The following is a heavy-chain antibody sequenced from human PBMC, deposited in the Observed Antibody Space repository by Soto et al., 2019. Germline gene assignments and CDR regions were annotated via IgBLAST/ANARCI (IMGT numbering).Heavy chain of an antibody. V-gene: IGHV4-34*01. J-gene: IGHJ4*02. D-gene: IGHD6-13*01. Sequence: SETLSLTCAVDGGSFSGCYWGWVRQPPGKGLEWGGEINHSGSTNHNPSLRSRVTLSVDTSKNQFSLKPSSVTAADTAVHSCARAPFWEQHLVTAGFDHWGQGTLVT. CDR2: INHSGST. CDR3: ARAPFWEQHLVTAGFDH. CDR1: GGSFSGCY.